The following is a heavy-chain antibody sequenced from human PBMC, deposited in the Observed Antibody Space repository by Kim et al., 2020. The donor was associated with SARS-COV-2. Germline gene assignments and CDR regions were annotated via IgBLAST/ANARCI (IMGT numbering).Heavy chain of an antibody. D-gene: IGHD3-10*01. CDR2: IIPIFGTA. CDR3: ARIGAALGLVDPREDDAFDI. V-gene: IGHV1-69*13. CDR1: GGTFSSYA. J-gene: IGHJ3*02. Sequence: SVKVSCKASGGTFSSYAISWVRQAPGQGLEWMGGIIPIFGTANYAQKFQGRVTITADESTSTAYMELSSLRSEDTAVYYCARIGAALGLVDPREDDAFDIWGQGTMVTVSS.